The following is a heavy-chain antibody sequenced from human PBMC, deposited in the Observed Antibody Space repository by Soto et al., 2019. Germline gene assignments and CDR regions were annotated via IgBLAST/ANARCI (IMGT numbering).Heavy chain of an antibody. CDR1: GFTFSSYE. CDR2: ISSSDSTI. J-gene: IGHJ4*02. D-gene: IGHD6-19*01. CDR3: ARSPPQWGAIGY. Sequence: GGSLRLSCAASGFTFSSYEMNWVRQAPGKGLEWVSYISSSDSTIYYTDSVKGRFTIARDNAKNSLYLQMNSLRAEDTAVYYCARSPPQWGAIGYWGQGTLVTVSS. V-gene: IGHV3-48*03.